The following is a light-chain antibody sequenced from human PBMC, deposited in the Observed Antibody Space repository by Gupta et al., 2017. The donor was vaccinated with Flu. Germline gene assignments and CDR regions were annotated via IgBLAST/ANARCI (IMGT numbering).Light chain of an antibody. CDR1: QTIRNN. Sequence: EVVLTQSPATLSVSPGETATLSCRANQTIRNNLAWYQQRPGQAPNLLIYDSSTRAPGVPARFSGSGSGTDFSLVITGLQSEDFAIYFCQQYNNWPPITFGQGT. V-gene: IGKV3-15*01. CDR3: QQYNNWPPIT. CDR2: DSS. J-gene: IGKJ5*01.